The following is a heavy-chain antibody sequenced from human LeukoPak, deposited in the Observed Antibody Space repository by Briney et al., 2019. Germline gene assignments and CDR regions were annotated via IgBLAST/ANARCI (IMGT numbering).Heavy chain of an antibody. CDR2: ISVRGSNS. CDR1: GFTFRRYG. J-gene: IGHJ3*02. V-gene: IGHV3-23*01. D-gene: IGHD4-17*01. CDR3: AKGRYADYITYAFDI. Sequence: AGGSLRLSCAACGFTFRRYGMRWVRQAPGKGLEWVSTISVRGSNSNYADSVKRRFTISRDNSKNTLYLQMNSVSAEDTAVYTCAKGRYADYITYAFDIWGQGTMVTVSS.